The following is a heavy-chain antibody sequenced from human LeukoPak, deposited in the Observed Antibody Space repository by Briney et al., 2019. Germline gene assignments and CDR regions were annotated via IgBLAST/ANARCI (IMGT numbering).Heavy chain of an antibody. CDR3: AKLNSYGDY. V-gene: IGHV3-23*01. CDR2: ISGSGDST. Sequence: GGSLRLSCAVSGFTFSRHGMSWVRQAPGKGLEWVSTISGSGDSTYYADSVKGRFTTSRDNSKNMVFLQMDSLRVEDTAAYYCAKLNSYGDYWGQGTLVTISS. D-gene: IGHD5-18*01. J-gene: IGHJ4*02. CDR1: GFTFSRHG.